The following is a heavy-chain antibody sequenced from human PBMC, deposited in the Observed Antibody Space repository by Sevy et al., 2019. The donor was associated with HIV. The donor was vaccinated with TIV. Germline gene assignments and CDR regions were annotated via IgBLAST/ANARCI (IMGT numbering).Heavy chain of an antibody. V-gene: IGHV1-46*01. CDR1: GYTITRYY. D-gene: IGHD3-16*01. CDR2: INPSDGGT. Sequence: ASVKVSCKASGYTITRYYMHWVRQAPGQGLEWMGIINPSDGGTTHAQKLRGRVLKTRDTSTSTVYMELSSLRFDDTAVYYCASYATGSRGDYWGQGTLVTVSS. CDR3: ASYATGSRGDY. J-gene: IGHJ4*02.